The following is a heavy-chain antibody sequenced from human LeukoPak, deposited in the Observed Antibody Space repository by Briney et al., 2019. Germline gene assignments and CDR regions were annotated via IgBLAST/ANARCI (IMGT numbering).Heavy chain of an antibody. CDR1: GFTFSDYY. Sequence: PGGSPRLSCAASGFTFSDYYMSWIRQAPGKGLEWVSYISSSSSYTNYADSVKGRFTISRDNAKNSLYLQMNSLRAEDTAVYCCARYPDCGGDCYSFDYWGQGTLVTVSS. V-gene: IGHV3-11*06. CDR3: ARYPDCGGDCYSFDY. J-gene: IGHJ4*02. D-gene: IGHD2-21*02. CDR2: ISSSSSYT.